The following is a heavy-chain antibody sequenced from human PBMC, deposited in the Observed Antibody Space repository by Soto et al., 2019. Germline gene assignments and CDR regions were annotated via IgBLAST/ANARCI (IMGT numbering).Heavy chain of an antibody. V-gene: IGHV3-23*01. CDR3: AKHGYGDDFDY. D-gene: IGHD4-17*01. J-gene: IGHJ4*02. CDR2: IVRSGNT. CDR1: GFTLSSYT. Sequence: AGGSLRLSCAASGFTLSSYTMSWVRQAPGGGLEFVSAIVRSGNTYYAASVRGRFTISRDNSKSTLYLQMKSLRAEDTAVYYCAKHGYGDDFDYWGQGTLVTVSS.